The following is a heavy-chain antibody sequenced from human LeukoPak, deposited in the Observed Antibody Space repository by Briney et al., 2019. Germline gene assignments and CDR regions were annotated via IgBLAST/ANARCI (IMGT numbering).Heavy chain of an antibody. Sequence: SETLSLTCTVSGGSISSGGYYWSWIRQHPGKGLEWIGYIYYSGSTNYNPSLKSRVTISVDTSKNQFSLKLSSVTAADTAVYYCARERFGERTVWFDPWGQGTLVTVSS. D-gene: IGHD3-10*01. CDR3: ARERFGERTVWFDP. V-gene: IGHV4-61*08. J-gene: IGHJ5*02. CDR2: IYYSGST. CDR1: GGSISSGGYY.